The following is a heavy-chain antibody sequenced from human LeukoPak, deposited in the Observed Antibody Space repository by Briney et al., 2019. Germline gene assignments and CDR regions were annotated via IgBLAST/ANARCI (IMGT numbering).Heavy chain of an antibody. D-gene: IGHD2/OR15-2a*01. CDR3: ARSTFSRPFDY. CDR1: GGSISSGGYY. Sequence: SETLSLTCTVSGGSISSGGYYWSRIRQHPGKGLEWIGYIYYSGSTYYNPSLKSRVTISVNKSKNQFSLKLTSVTAADTAVYYCARSTFSRPFDYWGQGTLVTVSS. J-gene: IGHJ4*02. CDR2: IYYSGST. V-gene: IGHV4-31*03.